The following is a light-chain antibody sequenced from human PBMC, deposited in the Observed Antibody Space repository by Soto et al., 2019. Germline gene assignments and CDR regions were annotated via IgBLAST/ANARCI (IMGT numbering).Light chain of an antibody. CDR3: QQCSDWPLT. CDR1: QTLSNN. Sequence: EIVMTQSPATLYLSPGERATLSCRASQTLSNNLAWYQQKLGQAPRLLIYGASTRATGIPARFSASGSGTEFTLTISGLESEDFAIYYCQQCSDWPLTFGGGTKVEIK. CDR2: GAS. V-gene: IGKV3-15*01. J-gene: IGKJ4*02.